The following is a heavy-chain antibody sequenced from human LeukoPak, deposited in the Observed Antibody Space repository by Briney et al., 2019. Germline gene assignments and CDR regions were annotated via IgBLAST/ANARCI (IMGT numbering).Heavy chain of an antibody. J-gene: IGHJ3*02. CDR2: ISDSGGRT. CDR3: AKDWSCDM. Sequence: PGRSLRLSCAASGFTFSTYAMTWVRQAPGKGLEWVSAISDSGGRTYYADSVKGRFTISRDNSKNTLYLQMNSLRPEDTAVYYCAKDWSCDMWGQGTMVTVSS. CDR1: GFTFSTYA. V-gene: IGHV3-23*01.